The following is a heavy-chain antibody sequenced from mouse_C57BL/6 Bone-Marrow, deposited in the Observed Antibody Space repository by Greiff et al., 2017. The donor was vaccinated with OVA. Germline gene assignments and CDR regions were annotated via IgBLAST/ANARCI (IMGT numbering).Heavy chain of an antibody. Sequence: QVQLQQSGAELVRPGTSVKVSCKASGYAFTNYLIEWVKQRPGQGLEWIGVINPGSGGTNYNEKFKGKATLTADKSSSTAYMQLSSLTSEDSAVYFCARSSSYRDYFDYWGQGTTLTVSS. CDR2: INPGSGGT. CDR3: ARSSSYRDYFDY. CDR1: GYAFTNYL. V-gene: IGHV1-54*01. D-gene: IGHD1-1*01. J-gene: IGHJ2*01.